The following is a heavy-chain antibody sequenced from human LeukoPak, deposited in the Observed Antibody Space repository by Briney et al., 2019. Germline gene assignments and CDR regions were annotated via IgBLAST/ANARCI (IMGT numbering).Heavy chain of an antibody. V-gene: IGHV1-18*01. CDR1: GYTFTSYG. CDR2: ISAYNGNT. J-gene: IGHJ6*03. Sequence: ASVKVSCKASGYTFTSYGISWVRQAPGQGLEWMGWISAYNGNTNYAQKLQGRVTMTTDTSTSTAYMELRSLRSDDTAVYYCARVVAATNSYYYYYYMDVWGKGTTVTVSS. D-gene: IGHD2-15*01. CDR3: ARVVAATNSYYYYYYMDV.